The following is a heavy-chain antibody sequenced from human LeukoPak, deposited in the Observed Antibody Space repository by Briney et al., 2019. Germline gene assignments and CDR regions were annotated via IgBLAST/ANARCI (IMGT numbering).Heavy chain of an antibody. CDR3: ARLKGAVRGVIITYYYYYYMGV. J-gene: IGHJ6*03. D-gene: IGHD3-10*01. CDR2: INHSGST. CDR1: GGSFSGYY. V-gene: IGHV4-34*01. Sequence: SETLSLTCAVYGGSFSGYYWSWIRQPPGKGLEWIGEINHSGSTNYNPSLKSRVTISVDTSKNQFSLKLSSVTAADTAVYYCARLKGAVRGVIITYYYYYYMGVWGKGTTVTISS.